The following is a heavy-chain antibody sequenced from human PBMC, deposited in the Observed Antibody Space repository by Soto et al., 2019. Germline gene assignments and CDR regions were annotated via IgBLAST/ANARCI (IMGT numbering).Heavy chain of an antibody. D-gene: IGHD3-16*01. J-gene: IGHJ1*01. CDR3: ARWGTTGGLDV. CDR1: GFTFRSYV. Sequence: QVQLAESGGGVVQPGTSLRVSCVGSGFTFRSYVIHWVRQAPGKGLEWVALTSYDGSDKYYGDSVRGRFTISRDNSRNTVDLQMDNLRLEDTALYYCARWGTTGGLDVWGQGTLVSV. V-gene: IGHV3-30*19. CDR2: TSYDGSDK.